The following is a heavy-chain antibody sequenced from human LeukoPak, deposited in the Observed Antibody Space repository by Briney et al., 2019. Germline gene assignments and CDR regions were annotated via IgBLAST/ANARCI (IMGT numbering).Heavy chain of an antibody. CDR2: IYSGGST. Sequence: GGSLSLSCAASGFTFSSYAMSWVRQAPGKGLEWVSVIYSGGSTYYADSVKGRFTISRDNSKNTLYLQMNSLRAEDTAVYYCARERKGVVVYWGQGTLVTVSS. J-gene: IGHJ4*02. CDR3: ARERKGVVVY. CDR1: GFTFSSYA. D-gene: IGHD2-2*01. V-gene: IGHV3-66*01.